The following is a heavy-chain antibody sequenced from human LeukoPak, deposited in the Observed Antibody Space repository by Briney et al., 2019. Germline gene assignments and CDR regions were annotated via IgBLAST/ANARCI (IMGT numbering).Heavy chain of an antibody. D-gene: IGHD6-19*01. V-gene: IGHV1-18*01. CDR1: GYTFISYG. J-gene: IGHJ4*02. CDR3: AREIGVGQWLAIDY. CDR2: ISAYNGNT. Sequence: ASVKVSCKASGYTFISYGISWVRQAPGQGLEWMGWISAYNGNTNYAQKLQGRVTMTTDTSTSTAYMELRSLRSDDTAVYYCAREIGVGQWLAIDYWGQGTLVTVSS.